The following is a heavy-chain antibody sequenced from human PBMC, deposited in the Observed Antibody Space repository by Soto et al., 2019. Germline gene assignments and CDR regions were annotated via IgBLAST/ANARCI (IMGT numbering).Heavy chain of an antibody. D-gene: IGHD3-3*01. CDR2: ISYDGSNK. Sequence: GGSLRLSCAASGFTFNVYVMHWVRQAPGKGLERVATISYDGSNKYEADSVKGRFTISRDNPKNTLYLQMNSLRTEDTAVYYCAKKIPGDFWSSRDYWGQGTLVTVSS. V-gene: IGHV3-30*18. CDR3: AKKIPGDFWSSRDY. CDR1: GFTFNVYV. J-gene: IGHJ4*02.